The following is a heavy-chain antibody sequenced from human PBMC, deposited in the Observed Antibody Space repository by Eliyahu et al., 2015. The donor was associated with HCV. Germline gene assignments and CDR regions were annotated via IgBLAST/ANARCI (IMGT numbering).Heavy chain of an antibody. CDR3: ARFHGGSSRFLSY. CDR2: IGNSGSNX. D-gene: IGHD6-6*01. J-gene: IGHJ4*02. Sequence: QVQLVESGGGLVKPGGSLRPSCAASGFTXSDYYXXWIRQAPGKGLGWVSXIGNSGSNXYYADSVKGRFTISRDNAKNSLYLQMNSLRAEDTAVYYCARFHGGSSRFLSYWGQGTLVTVSS. V-gene: IGHV3-11*01. CDR1: GFTXSDYY.